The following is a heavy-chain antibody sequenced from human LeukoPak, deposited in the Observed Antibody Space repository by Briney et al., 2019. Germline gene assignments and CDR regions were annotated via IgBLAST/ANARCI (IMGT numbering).Heavy chain of an antibody. CDR1: GGSFSGYY. Sequence: SETLSLTCAVYGGSFSGYYWSWIRQPPGKGLEWIGEINHSGSTNYNPSLKSRVTISVDTSKNQFSLKLTSVTAADTAVYYCARAGFALAPHRGTPFDYWGQGTLVTVSS. J-gene: IGHJ4*02. V-gene: IGHV4-34*01. D-gene: IGHD6-6*01. CDR3: ARAGFALAPHRGTPFDY. CDR2: INHSGST.